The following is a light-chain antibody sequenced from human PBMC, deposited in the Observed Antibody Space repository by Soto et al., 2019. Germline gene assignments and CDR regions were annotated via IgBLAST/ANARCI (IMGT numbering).Light chain of an antibody. CDR2: GAF. CDR3: QQYGDSPAT. V-gene: IGKV3-20*01. J-gene: IGKJ3*01. CDR1: QSVSSSY. Sequence: IVFARCPGTLSLSPGERATLSCRTSQSVSSSYLAWYQQKPGQAPRLLIYGAFNRATGIPDRFSGSGSGTDFTLTFSRLEPEDFAVYYCQQYGDSPATFGPGTKVDIK.